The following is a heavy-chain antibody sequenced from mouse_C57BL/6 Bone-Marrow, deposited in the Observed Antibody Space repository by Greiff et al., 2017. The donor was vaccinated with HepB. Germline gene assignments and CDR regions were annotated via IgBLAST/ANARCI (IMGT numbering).Heavy chain of an antibody. J-gene: IGHJ3*01. V-gene: IGHV10-3*01. CDR2: IRSKSSNYAT. CDR1: GFTFNTYA. Sequence: EAQLVESGGGLVQPKGSLKLSCAASGFTFNTYAMHWVRQAPGKGLEWVARIRSKSSNYATYYADSVKDRFTISRDDSQSMLYLQMNNLKTEDTAMYYCVRGSDYYGSSYGFAYWGQGTLVTVSA. D-gene: IGHD1-1*01. CDR3: VRGSDYYGSSYGFAY.